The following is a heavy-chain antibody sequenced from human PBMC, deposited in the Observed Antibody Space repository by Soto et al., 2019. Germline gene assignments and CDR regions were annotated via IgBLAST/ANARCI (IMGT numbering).Heavy chain of an antibody. CDR3: AKDHRSSGSGSYSEFDY. J-gene: IGHJ4*02. V-gene: IGHV3-23*01. D-gene: IGHD3-10*01. Sequence: LRLSCAASGFTFSSYAMSWVRQAPGKGLEWVSAISGSGVNTYYADSVKGRFTISRDSSKNTLYLQMNSLRAEDTAVYYCAKDHRSSGSGSYSEFDYWGQGALVTVSS. CDR1: GFTFSSYA. CDR2: ISGSGVNT.